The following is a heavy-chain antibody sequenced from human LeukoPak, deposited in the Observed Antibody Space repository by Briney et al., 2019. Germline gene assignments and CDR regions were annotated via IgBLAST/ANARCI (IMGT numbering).Heavy chain of an antibody. CDR3: AKDVSELLEYYGSGYWG. Sequence: GGSLRLSCAASGFTVSSNYMSWVRQAPGKGLEWVSVIYSGGSTYYADSVKGRFTISRDNSKNTLYLQMNSLRAEDTAVYYCAKDVSELLEYYGSGYWGWGQGTLVTVSS. J-gene: IGHJ4*02. V-gene: IGHV3-53*01. CDR1: GFTVSSNY. D-gene: IGHD3-10*01. CDR2: IYSGGST.